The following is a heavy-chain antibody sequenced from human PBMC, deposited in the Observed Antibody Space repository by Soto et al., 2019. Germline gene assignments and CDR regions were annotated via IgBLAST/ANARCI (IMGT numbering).Heavy chain of an antibody. Sequence: QVQLVQSGAEVKKPGSSVKVSCKASGGTFSSYAISWVRQAPGQGLEWMGGIIPIFGTANYAQKFQGRVTITADESTRTAYMELSSLTSEDTAVDYCARGWRQLWDLERFDYWGQGTLVTVSS. CDR1: GGTFSSYA. J-gene: IGHJ4*02. V-gene: IGHV1-69*01. CDR3: ARGWRQLWDLERFDY. D-gene: IGHD5-18*01. CDR2: IIPIFGTA.